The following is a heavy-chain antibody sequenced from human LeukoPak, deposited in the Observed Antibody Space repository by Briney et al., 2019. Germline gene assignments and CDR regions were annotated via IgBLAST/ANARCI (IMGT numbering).Heavy chain of an antibody. D-gene: IGHD3-22*01. V-gene: IGHV3-53*01. CDR2: IYSGGST. CDR1: GFTVSSNY. Sequence: PGGSLRLSCAASGFTVSSNYMSWIRQAPGKGLEWVSVIYSGGSTYYADSVKGRFTISRENSKNTLYLQMNSLRAEDTAVYYCARVHHYDSSGYYWDYWGQGTLVTVSS. J-gene: IGHJ4*02. CDR3: ARVHHYDSSGYYWDY.